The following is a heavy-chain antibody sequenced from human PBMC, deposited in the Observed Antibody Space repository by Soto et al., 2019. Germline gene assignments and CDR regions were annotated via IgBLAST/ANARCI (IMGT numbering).Heavy chain of an antibody. CDR1: GGSISSRSYY. J-gene: IGHJ4*02. D-gene: IGHD3-16*01. CDR3: AALKYFDSSDYLTY. Sequence: SETLSLTCSGSGGSISSRSYYWGWIRQPPGKGLEWIGSIYYSGSTYYNPSLKSRVTISVDTSKNHFSLRLRSVTAADTAVYYCAALKYFDSSDYLTYWGQGTLVTVSS. CDR2: IYYSGST. V-gene: IGHV4-39*02.